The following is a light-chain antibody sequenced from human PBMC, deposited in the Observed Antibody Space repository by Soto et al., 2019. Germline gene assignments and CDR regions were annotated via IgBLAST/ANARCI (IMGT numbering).Light chain of an antibody. CDR2: SNT. J-gene: IGLJ1*01. V-gene: IGLV1-47*02. CDR3: AAWDDSLVGV. CDR1: SSNIGSNY. Sequence: QSVLTQPPSASGTPGQRGTISCSGSSSNIGSNYVYWYQQLPGTAPKLLSYSNTQRPSGVPDRFSGSKPGTSASLAISGLRSEDEADSYCAAWDDSLVGVFGTGTKVAVL.